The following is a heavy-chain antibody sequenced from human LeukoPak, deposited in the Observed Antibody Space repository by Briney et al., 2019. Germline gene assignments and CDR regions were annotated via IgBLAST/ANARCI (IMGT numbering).Heavy chain of an antibody. D-gene: IGHD3-9*01. Sequence: ASVKVSCKASGYTFTSYGISWVRQAPGQGLEWMGWINPNSGGTNYAQKFQGRVTMTRDTSISTAYMGLSRLRSDDTAVYYCARSSSSFYDILTGYPDYWGQGTLVTVSS. CDR2: INPNSGGT. CDR3: ARSSSSFYDILTGYPDY. CDR1: GYTFTSYG. J-gene: IGHJ4*02. V-gene: IGHV1-2*02.